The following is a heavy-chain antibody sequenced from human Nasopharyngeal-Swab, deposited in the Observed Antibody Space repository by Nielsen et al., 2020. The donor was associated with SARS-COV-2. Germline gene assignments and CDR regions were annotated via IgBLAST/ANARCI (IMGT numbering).Heavy chain of an antibody. CDR1: GFTFDDYA. D-gene: IGHD5-18*01. CDR2: ISWNSGSI. CDR3: AKVSGYIYGTYWYFDL. V-gene: IGHV3-9*01. Sequence: SLKISCAASGFTFDDYAMHWVRQAPGKGLEWVSGISWNSGSIGYADSVKGRFTISRDNAKNSLYLQMNSLRAEDTALYYCAKVSGYIYGTYWYFDLWGRGTLVTVSS. J-gene: IGHJ2*01.